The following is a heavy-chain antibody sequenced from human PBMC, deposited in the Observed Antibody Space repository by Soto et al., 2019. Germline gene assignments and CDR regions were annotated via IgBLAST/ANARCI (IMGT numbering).Heavy chain of an antibody. CDR3: ARGRQVWNTGYYFDY. J-gene: IGHJ4*02. V-gene: IGHV3-11*06. CDR1: GFTFSDYY. D-gene: IGHD2-2*03. Sequence: QVQLVESGGGLVNPGGSLRLSCAVSGFTFSDYYMTWVRQAPGQGLEWISYISSGGTYTNYADSVKGRFTISRDNAKSSLFLQMNSLTTEDTAVYYCARGRQVWNTGYYFDYWGQGSLVTVSS. CDR2: ISSGGTYT.